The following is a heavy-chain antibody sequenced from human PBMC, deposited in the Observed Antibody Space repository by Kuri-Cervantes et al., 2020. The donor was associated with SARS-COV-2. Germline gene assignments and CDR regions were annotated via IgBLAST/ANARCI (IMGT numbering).Heavy chain of an antibody. Sequence: ETLSLTCAVFGGSFSGYYWSWIRQSPGKGLEWVSSISSSSSYIYYADSVKGRFTISRDNAKNSLYLQMNSLRAEDTAVYYCARAYYYDSSGYYSNWFDPWGQGTLVTVSS. CDR1: GGSFSGYY. CDR3: ARAYYYDSSGYYSNWFDP. CDR2: ISSSSSYI. D-gene: IGHD3-22*01. V-gene: IGHV3-21*01. J-gene: IGHJ5*02.